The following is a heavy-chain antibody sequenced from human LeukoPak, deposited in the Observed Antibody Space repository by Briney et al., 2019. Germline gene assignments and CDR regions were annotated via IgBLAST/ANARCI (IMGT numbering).Heavy chain of an antibody. CDR1: GYTFTNYW. CDR3: ARRPASVGGGFDP. CDR2: IYPGDSDT. D-gene: IGHD6-13*01. V-gene: IGHV5-51*01. Sequence: GESLKISCKASGYTFTNYWIGWVRQMPGKGLEWIGTIYPGDSDTRYSPSFQCQVTISADKSISTAYLQWSSLRASDTAIYYCARRPASVGGGFDPWGQGTLVTVSS. J-gene: IGHJ5*02.